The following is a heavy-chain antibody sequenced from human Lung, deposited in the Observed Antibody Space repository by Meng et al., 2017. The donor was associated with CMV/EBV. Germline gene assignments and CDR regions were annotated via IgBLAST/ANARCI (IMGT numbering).Heavy chain of an antibody. CDR1: GGSLTDYF. CDR3: ARGRTDFDS. Sequence: ESXKLSCAVYGGSLTDYFWSWIRQSPEKGLEWIGDISHGGRTNYNPSLKSRVTISVDTSNNQFSLRVASVTAADTAVYYCARGRTDFDSWGQGTLVTVSS. D-gene: IGHD1-1*01. V-gene: IGHV4-34*01. J-gene: IGHJ4*02. CDR2: ISHGGRT.